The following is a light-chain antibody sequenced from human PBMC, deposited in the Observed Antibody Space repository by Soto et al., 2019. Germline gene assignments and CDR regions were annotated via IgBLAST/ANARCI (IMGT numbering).Light chain of an antibody. Sequence: DIQMTQSPSSLSASVGDKVTSTCRASQNIGDHLNWYQQKPRKAPSLLIYAASILQSGVPSRFSGSGSGTAFTLSISTLQPEDFAIYYCQQSSKTEFPFGPGTTVDIK. J-gene: IGKJ3*01. CDR1: QNIGDH. CDR2: AAS. V-gene: IGKV1-39*01. CDR3: QQSSKTEFP.